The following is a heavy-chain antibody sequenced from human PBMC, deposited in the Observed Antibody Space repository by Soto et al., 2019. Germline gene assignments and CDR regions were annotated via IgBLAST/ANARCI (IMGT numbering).Heavy chain of an antibody. CDR1: GYTFTSYA. D-gene: IGHD3-22*01. Sequence: ASVKVSCKASGYTFTSYAMHWVRQAPGQRLEWMGWINAGNGNTKYSQKFQGRVTITRDTSASTAYMELSSLRSEDTAVYYCARELQKHSIVGVIVAGYDAFDIWGQGTMVTVSS. CDR2: INAGNGNT. CDR3: ARELQKHSIVGVIVAGYDAFDI. J-gene: IGHJ3*02. V-gene: IGHV1-3*01.